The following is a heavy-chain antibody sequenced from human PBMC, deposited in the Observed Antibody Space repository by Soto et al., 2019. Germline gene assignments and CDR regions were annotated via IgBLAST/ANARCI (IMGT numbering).Heavy chain of an antibody. J-gene: IGHJ4*02. CDR2: IIPIFGTA. D-gene: IGHD3-10*01. CDR1: GGTFSSYA. Sequence: QVQLVQSGAGVKKPGSSVKVSCKASGGTFSSYAISWVRQAPGQGLEWMGGIIPIFGTANYAQKFQGRVTITADESTSTAYMELSSLRSEDTAVYYCAREGITMVRGVIVTPYYFDYWGQGTLVTVSS. CDR3: AREGITMVRGVIVTPYYFDY. V-gene: IGHV1-69*01.